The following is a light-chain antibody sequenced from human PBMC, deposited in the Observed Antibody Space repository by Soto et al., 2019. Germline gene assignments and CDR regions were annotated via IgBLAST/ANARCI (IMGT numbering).Light chain of an antibody. V-gene: IGLV7-46*01. CDR2: DTS. CDR3: LLSYSGPAV. CDR1: TGAVTSGHY. J-gene: IGLJ7*01. Sequence: QAVVTQEPSLTVSPGGTVTLTCGSSTGAVTSGHYPYWFQQKPGQAPRTLIHDTSNKQSWTPARFSGSLHGGKAALTLSGAQPEDEAEYYCLLSYSGPAVFGGGTQLTVL.